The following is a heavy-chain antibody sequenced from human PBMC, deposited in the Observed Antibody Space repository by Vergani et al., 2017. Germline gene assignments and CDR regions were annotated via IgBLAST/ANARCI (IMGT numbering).Heavy chain of an antibody. D-gene: IGHD2-15*01. CDR1: GGSLSSGGYY. Sequence: QVQLEESGPGLVKPSQTLSLTCTVSGGSLSSGGYYWSWIRQHPGKGLEWIGYIYYSGSTYYNPSLKSRVTISVDTSKNQFSLKLSSVTAADTAVYYCARESGGPYSNMIDYWGQGTLVTVSS. CDR2: IYYSGST. CDR3: ARESGGPYSNMIDY. V-gene: IGHV4-31*03. J-gene: IGHJ4*02.